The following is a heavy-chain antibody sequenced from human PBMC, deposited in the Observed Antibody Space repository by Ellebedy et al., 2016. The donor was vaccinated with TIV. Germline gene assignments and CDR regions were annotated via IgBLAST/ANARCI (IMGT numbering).Heavy chain of an antibody. V-gene: IGHV3-23*01. Sequence: GESLKISCAASGFTFSSYAMSWVRQAPGKGLEWVSAISGSGGSTYYADSVKGRFTISRDNSKNTLYLQMNSLRAEDTAVYYCAKDLSSGPGVWGQGTLVTVSS. J-gene: IGHJ4*02. D-gene: IGHD3-16*02. CDR3: AKDLSSGPGV. CDR2: ISGSGGST. CDR1: GFTFSSYA.